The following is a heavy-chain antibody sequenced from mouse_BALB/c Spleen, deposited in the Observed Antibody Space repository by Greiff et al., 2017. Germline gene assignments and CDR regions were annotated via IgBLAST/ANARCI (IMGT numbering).Heavy chain of an antibody. J-gene: IGHJ2*01. D-gene: IGHD1-1*01. Sequence: DVQLVESGGGLVQPGGSRKLSCAASGFTFSSFGMHWVRQAPEKGLEWVAYISSGSSTIYYADTVKGRFTISRDNPKNTLFLQMTSLRSEDTAMYYCARGYYGSSHFDYWGQGTTLTVSS. CDR2: ISSGSSTI. CDR1: GFTFSSFG. CDR3: ARGYYGSSHFDY. V-gene: IGHV5-17*02.